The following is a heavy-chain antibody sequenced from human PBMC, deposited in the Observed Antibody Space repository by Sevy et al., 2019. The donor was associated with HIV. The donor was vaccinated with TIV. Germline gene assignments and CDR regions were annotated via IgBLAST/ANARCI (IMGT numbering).Heavy chain of an antibody. CDR1: DGSFSGYY. Sequence: SQTLSLTCAVHDGSFSGYYWNWIRQLPGKGLEWIGEINESGITYYNPSLKSRGTISVETSKKQFSLKLNSVTAVDSAVYFCARSPPVVVVPGAPSWFDPWGQGTLVTVSS. CDR3: ARSPPVVVVPGAPSWFDP. CDR2: INESGIT. V-gene: IGHV4-34*01. D-gene: IGHD2-2*01. J-gene: IGHJ5*02.